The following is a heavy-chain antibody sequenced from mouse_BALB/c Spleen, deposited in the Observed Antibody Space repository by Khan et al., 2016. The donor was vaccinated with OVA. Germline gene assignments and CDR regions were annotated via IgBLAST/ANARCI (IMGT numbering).Heavy chain of an antibody. CDR1: GYTFTNAG. CDR3: ARGGAAYYRNDGGAMDY. Sequence: QIQLVQFGPELKKPGETVRISCKASGYTFTNAGMQWVQKMPGKGLKWIGWINTHSGVPKYAEDFKGRFAFSLETSASTVYLQITNLKNEDTATYFWARGGAAYYRNDGGAMDYWGQGTSVTVSS. J-gene: IGHJ4*01. CDR2: INTHSGVP. V-gene: IGHV9-4*02. D-gene: IGHD2-14*01.